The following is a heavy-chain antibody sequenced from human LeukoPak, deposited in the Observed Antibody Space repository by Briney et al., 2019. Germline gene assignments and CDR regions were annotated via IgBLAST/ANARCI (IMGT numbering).Heavy chain of an antibody. CDR2: IYYSVST. J-gene: IGHJ4*02. D-gene: IGHD2-8*01. CDR1: GGSIRTNDYY. Sequence: PSETLSLTCTVPGGSIRTNDYYWGWIRQPPGKGLEWIGNIYYSVSTYYNPSLRSRVSISVDKSQIQFSLNLNSVTAADTAVYFCAGIVLREAAQFDFWGQGTLVTVSS. CDR3: AGIVLREAAQFDF. V-gene: IGHV4-39*07.